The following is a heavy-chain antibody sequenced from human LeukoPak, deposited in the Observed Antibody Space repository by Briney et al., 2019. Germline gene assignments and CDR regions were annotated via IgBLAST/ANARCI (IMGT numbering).Heavy chain of an antibody. J-gene: IGHJ6*03. Sequence: GGSLRLSCAASGFTFSSYGMHWVRQAPGKGLEWVAVIWYDGSNKYYADSVKGRFTISRDNSKNTLYLQMNSLRAEDTAVYYCAKDHAKYYYYMDVRGKGTTVTVSS. CDR2: IWYDGSNK. CDR3: AKDHAKYYYYMDV. CDR1: GFTFSSYG. V-gene: IGHV3-33*06.